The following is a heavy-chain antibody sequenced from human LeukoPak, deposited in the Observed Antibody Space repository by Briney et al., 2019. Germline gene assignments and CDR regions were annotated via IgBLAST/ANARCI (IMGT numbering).Heavy chain of an antibody. Sequence: GGSLRLSCAASGFIVSGDFMSWVRQAPGKGLEWVSVIYSDGSTYYADSVKGRFTISRDNSKNTLDLQMTGLRAEDTAVYYCAKFSSSWYDTGNDYWGQGTLVTVSS. J-gene: IGHJ4*02. D-gene: IGHD6-13*01. V-gene: IGHV3-53*01. CDR3: AKFSSSWYDTGNDY. CDR1: GFIVSGDF. CDR2: IYSDGST.